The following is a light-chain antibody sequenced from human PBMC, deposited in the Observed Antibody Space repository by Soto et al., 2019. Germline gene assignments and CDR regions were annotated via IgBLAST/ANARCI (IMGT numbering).Light chain of an antibody. J-gene: IGKJ2*01. CDR3: QHFGSSTYT. Sequence: EIVLTQSPGTLSLSPGQRATLSCGASQTVFRNFLAWYQQKPGQAPRLLIYGASNRATGIPDRVSGSVSGTDFPLTISSVDPEDFALYYRQHFGSSTYTFGQGNKL. CDR1: QTVFRNF. V-gene: IGKV3-20*01. CDR2: GAS.